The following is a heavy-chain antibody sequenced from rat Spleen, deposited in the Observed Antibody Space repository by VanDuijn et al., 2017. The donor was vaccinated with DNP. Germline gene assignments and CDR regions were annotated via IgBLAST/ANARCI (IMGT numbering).Heavy chain of an antibody. CDR3: AKDAFDY. J-gene: IGHJ2*01. Sequence: EVKLVESGGGLVQPGRSLKLSCAASGFTFNNYWMTWIRQVPGKGLDWVASISSSGGNTYYPDSVKGRFTISRDNAKNTLYLQMNSLRSEDTATYYCAKDAFDYWGQGVMVTVSS. CDR2: ISSSGGNT. V-gene: IGHV5-31*01. CDR1: GFTFNNYW.